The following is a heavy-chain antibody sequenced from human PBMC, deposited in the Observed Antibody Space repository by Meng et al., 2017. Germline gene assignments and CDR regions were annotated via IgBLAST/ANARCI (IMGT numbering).Heavy chain of an antibody. CDR3: ARVGKVVTAPLTY. CDR2: INHSGST. J-gene: IGHJ4*02. Sequence: QQQVCVYVLLRPSAPSSFPCAVVGGSFSGYYWSWIRHPPGKGLEWIGEINHSGSTNYNPSLKSRVTISVDTSKNQFSLKLSSVTAADTAVYYCARVGKVVTAPLTYWGQGTLVTVSS. CDR1: GGSFSGYY. D-gene: IGHD2-21*02. V-gene: IGHV4-34*01.